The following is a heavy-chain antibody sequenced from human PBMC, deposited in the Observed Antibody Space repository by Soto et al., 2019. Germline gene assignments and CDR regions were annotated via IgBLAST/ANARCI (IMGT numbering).Heavy chain of an antibody. CDR3: ARDLWVLRYFDWLPTDAFDI. D-gene: IGHD3-9*01. CDR1: GYTFTRYD. V-gene: IGHV1-18*01. Sequence: GASVKVSCKASGYTFTRYDMNWVRQATGQGLEWMGWMNPNNGNTNYAQKLQGRVTMTTDTSTSTAYMELRSLRSDDTAVYYCARDLWVLRYFDWLPTDAFDIWGQGTMVTVSS. CDR2: MNPNNGNT. J-gene: IGHJ3*02.